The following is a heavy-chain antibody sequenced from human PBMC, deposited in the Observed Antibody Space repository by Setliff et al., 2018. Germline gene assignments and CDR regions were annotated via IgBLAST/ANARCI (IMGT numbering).Heavy chain of an antibody. D-gene: IGHD3-22*01. CDR2: IIPILGIA. CDR1: GGTFSSYA. J-gene: IGHJ1*01. V-gene: IGHV1-69*10. CDR3: AKYTEHYYDRSGYYYISEYFQH. Sequence: SVKVSCKASGGTFSSYAISWVRQAPGQGLEWMGGIIPILGIANYAQKFQGRVTITTDESTSTAYMELSSLRAEDTAVYYCAKYTEHYYDRSGYYYISEYFQHWGQGTLVTVSS.